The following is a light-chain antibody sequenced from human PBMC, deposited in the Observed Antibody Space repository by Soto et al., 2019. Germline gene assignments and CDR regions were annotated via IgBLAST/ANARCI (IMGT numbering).Light chain of an antibody. CDR1: TGAVTSGHY. Sequence: QAVVTQEPSLTVSPGGTVTLTCGSSTGAVTSGHYPYWFQQKPGQAPRTLIYDASNKHSWTPARFSVSLLGGKAALTLSGAPPEDEAEYYCLPSFCGARGGVFGGGTKLTIL. J-gene: IGLJ3*02. CDR2: DAS. V-gene: IGLV7-46*01. CDR3: LPSFCGARGGV.